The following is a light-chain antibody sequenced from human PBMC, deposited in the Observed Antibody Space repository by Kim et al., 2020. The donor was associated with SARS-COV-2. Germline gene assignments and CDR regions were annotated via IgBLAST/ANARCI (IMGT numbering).Light chain of an antibody. CDR2: DAS. J-gene: IGKJ2*01. Sequence: DIQMTQSPSSLSASVGDRVTITCQASQDISNYLNWYQQKPGKAPKLLFYDASNLETGVPSRFSGSGSGTDFTFTISSLQPEDIATYYCQQYDNPYTFGQGTKLEI. CDR1: QDISNY. V-gene: IGKV1-33*01. CDR3: QQYDNPYT.